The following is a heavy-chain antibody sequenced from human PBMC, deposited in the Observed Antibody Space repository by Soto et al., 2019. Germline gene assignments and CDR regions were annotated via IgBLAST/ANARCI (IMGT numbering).Heavy chain of an antibody. CDR1: GGSISSYY. V-gene: IGHV4-59*08. Sequence: SETLSLTCTVSGGSISSYYWSWIRQPPGKGLEWIGYIYYSGSTNYNPSLKSRVTISVDTSKNQFSLKLSSVTAADTAVYYCARHRYGSGSSHGAFDIWGQGTMVTVS. J-gene: IGHJ3*02. CDR3: ARHRYGSGSSHGAFDI. CDR2: IYYSGST. D-gene: IGHD3-10*01.